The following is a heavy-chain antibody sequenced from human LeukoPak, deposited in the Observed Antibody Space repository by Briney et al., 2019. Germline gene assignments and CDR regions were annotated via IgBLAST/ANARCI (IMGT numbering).Heavy chain of an antibody. CDR3: ARKRRSSWENWFDP. Sequence: GGSLRLSCAASGFTFSSYSMNWVRQAPGKGLEWVSSISSGSSYIYYADSVKGRFTISRDNAKNSLYLQMNSLRAEDTAVYYCARKRRSSWENWFDPWGQGTLVTVSS. CDR1: GFTFSSYS. J-gene: IGHJ5*02. V-gene: IGHV3-21*01. CDR2: ISSGSSYI. D-gene: IGHD6-13*01.